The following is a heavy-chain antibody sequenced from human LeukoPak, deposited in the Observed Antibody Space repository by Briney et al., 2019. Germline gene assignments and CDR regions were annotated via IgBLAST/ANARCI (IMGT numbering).Heavy chain of an antibody. V-gene: IGHV1-69*13. CDR1: GGTFSSYA. Sequence: ASVKVSCKASGGTFSSYAISWVRQAPGQGLEWMGGIIPIFGTANYAQKFQGRVTITADESTSTAYMELSSLRSEDTAVYYCARGMEERFLEWLFHYYYYGMDVWGQGTTVTVSS. D-gene: IGHD3-3*01. J-gene: IGHJ6*02. CDR3: ARGMEERFLEWLFHYYYYGMDV. CDR2: IIPIFGTA.